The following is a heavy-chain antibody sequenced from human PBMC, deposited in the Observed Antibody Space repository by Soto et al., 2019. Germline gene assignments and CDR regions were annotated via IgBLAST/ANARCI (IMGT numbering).Heavy chain of an antibody. CDR2: INAGNGNT. CDR3: ARRNSSGPIDH. D-gene: IGHD3-22*01. Sequence: QVHLVQSGAEVKEPGASVKVSCKTSGFTFTTHAIHWLRQAPGQRFEWMGWINAGNGNTKYSQTFQDRITITRDTSANTAYMELSSLTFEDRPVYFCARRNSSGPIDHWGQGTLITVSS. CDR1: GFTFTTHA. J-gene: IGHJ4*02. V-gene: IGHV1-3*01.